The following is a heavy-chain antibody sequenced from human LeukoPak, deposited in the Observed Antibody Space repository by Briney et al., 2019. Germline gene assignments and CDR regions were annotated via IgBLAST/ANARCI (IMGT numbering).Heavy chain of an antibody. V-gene: IGHV3-33*08. Sequence: GGSLRLSCAASGFTFGSYGMHWVRQAPGKGLEWVAVIWYDGSNKYYADSVKGRFTISRDNSKNTLYLQMNSLRAEDTAVYYCARDGPGYYDFWSGYSTYGMDVWGQGTTVTVSS. CDR1: GFTFGSYG. D-gene: IGHD3-3*01. J-gene: IGHJ6*02. CDR3: ARDGPGYYDFWSGYSTYGMDV. CDR2: IWYDGSNK.